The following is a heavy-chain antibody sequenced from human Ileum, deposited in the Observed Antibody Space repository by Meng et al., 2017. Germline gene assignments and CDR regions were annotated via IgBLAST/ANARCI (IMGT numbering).Heavy chain of an antibody. J-gene: IGHJ6*02. CDR1: GGSVSSGSYY. D-gene: IGHD1-1*01. V-gene: IGHV4-61*01. Sequence: GSLRLSCTVSGGSVSSGSYYWGWIRQPPGKGREWIGYIYYSGSNNYNPALKSRVTITIDTPKNQFSLNLRSVTAADTAVYYCQRYPAQKYYYCGMDVWGQGTTVTVSS. CDR3: QRYPAQKYYYCGMDV. CDR2: IYYSGSN.